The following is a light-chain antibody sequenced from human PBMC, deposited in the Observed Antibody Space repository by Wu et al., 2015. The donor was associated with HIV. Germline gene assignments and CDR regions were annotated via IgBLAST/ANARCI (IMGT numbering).Light chain of an antibody. V-gene: IGKV3-15*01. CDR1: QSVSTK. J-gene: IGKJ2*03. Sequence: EIVLTQSPATLSVSPGERATLSCRASQSVSTKLAWYQHQPGQAPRLLIFGASTRATGIPARFSGSGSETEFTLTINSLQSEDFAVYYCQEYNDWVRSFGQGTKLEIK. CDR2: GAS. CDR3: QEYNDWVRS.